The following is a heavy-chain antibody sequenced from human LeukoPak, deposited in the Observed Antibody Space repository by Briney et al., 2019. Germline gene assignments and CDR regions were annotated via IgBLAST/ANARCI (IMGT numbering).Heavy chain of an antibody. CDR1: GYTFANFG. CDR2: ISVYNGNT. Sequence: PLASVKVSCKASGYTFANFGITWVRQAPGQGLEWMGWISVYNGNTSYAQNLQGRVTLTTDTSTSTAYMELRSLRSDDTALYYCARTCSSSSCYMVHWGQGTLVTVSS. J-gene: IGHJ4*02. V-gene: IGHV1-18*01. D-gene: IGHD2-2*02. CDR3: ARTCSSSSCYMVH.